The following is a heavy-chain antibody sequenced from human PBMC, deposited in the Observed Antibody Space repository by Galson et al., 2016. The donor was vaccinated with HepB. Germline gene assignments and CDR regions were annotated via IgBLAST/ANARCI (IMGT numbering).Heavy chain of an antibody. CDR3: ARHDRGYCSGGICDLSLILV. CDR2: IYYSGTT. V-gene: IGHV4-39*01. CDR1: GGSIRSNSYY. Sequence: SEPLSLTCTVHGGSIRSNSYYWGWIRQTQGKGLERIGSIYYSGTTYYTPSLQSRVTISVDISKTQFSLTVSSVTAADTAVCYCARHDRGYCSGGICDLSLILVWGQGTLVTVSS. D-gene: IGHD2-15*01. J-gene: IGHJ4*02.